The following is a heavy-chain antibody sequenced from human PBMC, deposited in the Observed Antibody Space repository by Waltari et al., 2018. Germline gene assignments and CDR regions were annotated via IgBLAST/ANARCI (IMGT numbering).Heavy chain of an antibody. D-gene: IGHD3-22*01. V-gene: IGHV3-7*03. CDR1: GFTFSSYW. Sequence: EVQLVESGGGLVQPGGSLRLSCAASGFTFSSYWMSWVRQAPGKGLEWVANIKQDGSEKYYVDSVKGRFNISRDNAKNSLYLQMNSLRAEDTAVYYCARDSGYYDSSGYYFPWGQGTLVTVSS. CDR2: IKQDGSEK. CDR3: ARDSGYYDSSGYYFP. J-gene: IGHJ4*02.